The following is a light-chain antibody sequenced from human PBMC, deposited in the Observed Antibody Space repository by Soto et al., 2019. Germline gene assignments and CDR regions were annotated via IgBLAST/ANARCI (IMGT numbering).Light chain of an antibody. CDR1: QSVSSN. Sequence: EIVMTQSPATLSVSPGERATLSCRASQSVSSNLAWYQQKPGQAPRLLIYGASTRATGIPARFSGSGSGTEFTLTISSLQSEDFAVYYCKQYNNWLIFTFGPATKVDIK. CDR3: KQYNNWLIFT. J-gene: IGKJ3*01. V-gene: IGKV3-15*01. CDR2: GAS.